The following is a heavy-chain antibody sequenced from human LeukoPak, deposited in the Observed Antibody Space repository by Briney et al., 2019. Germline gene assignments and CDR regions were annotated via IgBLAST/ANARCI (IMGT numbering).Heavy chain of an antibody. CDR1: GYTFTSYG. D-gene: IGHD4-23*01. CDR3: AREVLRWSRRYLDY. CDR2: ISAYNGNT. J-gene: IGHJ4*02. Sequence: ASVTVSCKASGYTFTSYGISWVRQAPGQGLEWMGWISAYNGNTNYAQKLQGRVTMTTDTSTSTAHMELRSLRSDDTAVYYCAREVLRWSRRYLDYWGQGTLVTVSS. V-gene: IGHV1-18*01.